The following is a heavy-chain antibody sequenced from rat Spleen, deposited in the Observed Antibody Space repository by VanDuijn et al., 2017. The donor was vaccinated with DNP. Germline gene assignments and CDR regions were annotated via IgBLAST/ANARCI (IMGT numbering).Heavy chain of an antibody. CDR2: ISYDGSST. D-gene: IGHD1-11*01. V-gene: IGHV5-29*01. J-gene: IGHJ2*01. Sequence: EVQLVESGGGLVRPGRSLKLSCAASGFTFTNYGMAWVRQTPTKGLEWVATISYDGSSTWYRDSVKGRFTISRDNAKSTLYLQMDSLRSEDTATYYCARHEATEGIDFDYWGQGVMVTVSS. CDR1: GFTFTNYG. CDR3: ARHEATEGIDFDY.